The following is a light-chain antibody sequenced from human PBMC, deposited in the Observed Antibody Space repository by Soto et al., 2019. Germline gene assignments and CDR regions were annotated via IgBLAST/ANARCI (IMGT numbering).Light chain of an antibody. V-gene: IGKV3-15*01. Sequence: EIVMTQSPATLSVSPGERATLSCRASQSVSSNFAWYQQKPGQAPRLLIYGASTRATGIPARFSGSGSGTEFTLTISSLQSEDFAVYYCQQYNKWPPYTFGQGNKLEIK. J-gene: IGKJ2*01. CDR3: QQYNKWPPYT. CDR1: QSVSSN. CDR2: GAS.